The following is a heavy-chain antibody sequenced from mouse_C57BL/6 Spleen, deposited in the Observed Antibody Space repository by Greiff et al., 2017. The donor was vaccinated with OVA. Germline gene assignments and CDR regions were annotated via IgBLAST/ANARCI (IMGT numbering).Heavy chain of an antibody. V-gene: IGHV1-18*01. CDR3: ARSGLYYGKAWFAY. J-gene: IGHJ3*01. D-gene: IGHD2-1*01. CDR1: GYTFTDYN. Sequence: VQLKQSGPELVKPGASVKIPCKASGYTFTDYNMDWVKQSHGKSLEWIGDINPNNGGTIYNQKFKGKATLTVDKSSSTAYMELRSLTSEDTAVYYCARSGLYYGKAWFAYWGQGTLVTVSA. CDR2: INPNNGGT.